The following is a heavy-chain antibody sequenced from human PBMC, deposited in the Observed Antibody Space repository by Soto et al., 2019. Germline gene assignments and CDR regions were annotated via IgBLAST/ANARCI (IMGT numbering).Heavy chain of an antibody. J-gene: IGHJ4*02. CDR1: GYTFTSYA. CDR3: ARSRTGIAAAGAFDY. Sequence: ASVKVSCTASGYTFTSYAMHWVRQAPGQRLEWMGWINAGNGNTKYSQKFQGRVTITRDTSASTAYMELSSLRSEDTAVYYCARSRTGIAAAGAFDYWGQGTLVTVSS. V-gene: IGHV1-3*01. CDR2: INAGNGNT. D-gene: IGHD6-13*01.